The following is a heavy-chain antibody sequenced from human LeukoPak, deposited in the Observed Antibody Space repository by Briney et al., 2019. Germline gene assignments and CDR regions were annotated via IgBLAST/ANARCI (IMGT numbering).Heavy chain of an antibody. J-gene: IGHJ4*02. V-gene: IGHV1-18*01. D-gene: IGHD3-22*01. CDR3: ARIQLPYYYDSSVAPCDY. CDR2: ISAYNGNT. Sequence: GGSLRLSCAASGFTFTSYGISWVRQAPGQGLEWMGWISAYNGNTNYAQKLQGRVTMTTDTSTSTAYMELRSLRSDDTAVYYCARIQLPYYYDSSVAPCDYWGQGTLVTVSS. CDR1: GFTFTSYG.